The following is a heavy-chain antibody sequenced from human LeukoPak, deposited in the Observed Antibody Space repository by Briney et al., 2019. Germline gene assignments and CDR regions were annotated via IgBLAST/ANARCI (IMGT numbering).Heavy chain of an antibody. CDR1: GGSFSGYY. J-gene: IGHJ4*02. D-gene: IGHD3-22*01. V-gene: IGHV4-34*01. Sequence: PSETLSLTCAVYGGSFSGYYWSWIRQPPGKGLEWIGEINHSGSTNYNPSLKSRVTISVDTSKNQFSLKLSSVTAADTAVYYCARGPPHPTIVVVNPFDYWGQGTLVTVSS. CDR2: INHSGST. CDR3: ARGPPHPTIVVVNPFDY.